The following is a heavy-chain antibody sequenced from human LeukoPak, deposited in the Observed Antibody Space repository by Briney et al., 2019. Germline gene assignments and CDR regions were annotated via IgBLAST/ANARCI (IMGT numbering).Heavy chain of an antibody. D-gene: IGHD4-23*01. Sequence: PSETLSLTCTVSGGSISSTSSYWGWIRQSPGKGLEWIGSFYHSGNTYYNPSLKSRVTISVDTSKNQFSLKLSSVTAADTAVYYCARGRAVVTPLDIWGQGTMVTVSS. CDR1: GGSISSTSSY. CDR3: ARGRAVVTPLDI. CDR2: FYHSGNT. J-gene: IGHJ3*02. V-gene: IGHV4-39*07.